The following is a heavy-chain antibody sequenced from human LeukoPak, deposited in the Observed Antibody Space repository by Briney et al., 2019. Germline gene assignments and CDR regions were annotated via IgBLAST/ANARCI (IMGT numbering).Heavy chain of an antibody. D-gene: IGHD3-22*01. Sequence: PGGSLRLSCAASGFTFSTYAMSWVRQAPGKGLEWVSGISGSGGSTFYADSVKGRFTISRDNAKNSLYLQMNSLRAEDTALYYCARHPPYDSSGYDYWGQGTLVIVSS. J-gene: IGHJ4*02. CDR1: GFTFSTYA. V-gene: IGHV3-23*01. CDR3: ARHPPYDSSGYDY. CDR2: ISGSGGST.